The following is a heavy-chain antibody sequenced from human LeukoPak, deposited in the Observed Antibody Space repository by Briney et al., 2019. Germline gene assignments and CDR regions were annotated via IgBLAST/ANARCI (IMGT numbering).Heavy chain of an antibody. CDR2: IYTSGST. CDR3: ARAYRMRFDY. V-gene: IGHV4-4*09. Sequence: PSETLSLTCTVSGGSISSYYWSWIRQPPGKGLEWIGYIYTSGSTNYNPSLKSRVTISVDTSKNQFSLKLSSVTAADTAVYYCARAYRMRFDYWGQGTLVTVSS. J-gene: IGHJ4*02. CDR1: GGSISSYY. D-gene: IGHD2-8*01.